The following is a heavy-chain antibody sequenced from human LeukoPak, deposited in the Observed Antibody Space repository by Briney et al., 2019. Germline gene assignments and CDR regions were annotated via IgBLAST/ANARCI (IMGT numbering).Heavy chain of an antibody. CDR2: VYYSGNT. CDR1: GGSISSSSPY. D-gene: IGHD6-19*01. CDR3: ARRLPGWYYFDY. Sequence: SETLSLTCTGSGGSISSSSPYWGWIRQPPGKGLEWVGSVYYSGNTYYNPSLKSRVTVSVDTSKHQFSLKLSSVTAADTAVYYCARRLPGWYYFDYWGQGTRVTVSS. V-gene: IGHV4-39*01. J-gene: IGHJ4*02.